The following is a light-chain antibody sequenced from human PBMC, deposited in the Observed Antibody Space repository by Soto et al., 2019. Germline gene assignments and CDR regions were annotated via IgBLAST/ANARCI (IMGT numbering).Light chain of an antibody. CDR2: EVT. CDR1: SSDVGGYNY. CDR3: SSYAGSKGSV. J-gene: IGLJ2*01. V-gene: IGLV2-8*01. Sequence: QSVLTQPPSASGSPGQSVTISCTGTSSDVGGYNYVSWYQQHPGKAPKLIIYEVTKRPSGVPDRFSGSKSGNTASLTVSGHQAEDDADYYCSSYAGSKGSVFGGGTKVTVL.